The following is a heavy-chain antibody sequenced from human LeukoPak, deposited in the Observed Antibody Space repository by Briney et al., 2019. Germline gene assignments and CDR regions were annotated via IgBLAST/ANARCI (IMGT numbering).Heavy chain of an antibody. CDR2: IIPIFGTA. J-gene: IGHJ6*02. CDR1: GGTFSSYA. Sequence: ASVKVSRKASGGTFSSYAISWVRQAPGQGLEWMGGIIPIFGTANYAQKFQGRVTITADESTSTAYMELSSLRSEDTAVYYCARSVLRFLEGSWYYGMDVWGQGTTVTVSS. D-gene: IGHD3-3*01. CDR3: ARSVLRFLEGSWYYGMDV. V-gene: IGHV1-69*13.